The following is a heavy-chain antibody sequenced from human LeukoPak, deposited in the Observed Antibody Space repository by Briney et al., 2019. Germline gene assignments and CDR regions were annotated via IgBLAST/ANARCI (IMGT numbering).Heavy chain of an antibody. J-gene: IGHJ3*02. CDR3: ARQKCTSTSGPTKNAFDI. D-gene: IGHD2-2*01. CDR2: IYTSGST. V-gene: IGHV4-4*09. Sequence: SETLSLTCTVSGSISGYYWRGIRQPPGKGLEWIGYIYTSGSTNYNPSLESRVTMSVDTSKNQFSLDLSSVSAADTAVYYCARQKCTSTSGPTKNAFDIWGQGTMVTVSS. CDR1: GSISGYY.